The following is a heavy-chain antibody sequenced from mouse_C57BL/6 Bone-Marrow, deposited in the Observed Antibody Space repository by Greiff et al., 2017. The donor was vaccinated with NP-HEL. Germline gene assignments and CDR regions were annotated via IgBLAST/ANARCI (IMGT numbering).Heavy chain of an antibody. J-gene: IGHJ2*01. CDR3: ARLGYYYGSSNYFDY. D-gene: IGHD1-1*01. Sequence: VQLQQSGPVLVKPGASVKMSCKASGYTFTDYYMNWVKQSHGKSLEWIGAINPYNGGTSYNQKFKGKATLTVDKSSSTAYMELNSLTSEDSAVYYCARLGYYYGSSNYFDYWGQGTTLTVSS. CDR2: INPYNGGT. CDR1: GYTFTDYY. V-gene: IGHV1-19*01.